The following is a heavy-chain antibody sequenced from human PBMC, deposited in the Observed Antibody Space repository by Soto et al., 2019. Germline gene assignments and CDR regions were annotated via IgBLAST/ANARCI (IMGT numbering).Heavy chain of an antibody. J-gene: IGHJ4*02. V-gene: IGHV3-30-3*01. CDR1: GFTFSSYA. CDR2: ISYDGSNK. CDR3: ARDRVKAHTLDY. D-gene: IGHD3-3*01. Sequence: GGSLRLSCAASGFTFSSYAMHWVRQAPGKGLEWVAVISYDGSNKYYADSVKGRFTISRDNSKNTLYLQMNSLRAEDTAVYYCARDRVKAHTLDYWGQGTLVTVS.